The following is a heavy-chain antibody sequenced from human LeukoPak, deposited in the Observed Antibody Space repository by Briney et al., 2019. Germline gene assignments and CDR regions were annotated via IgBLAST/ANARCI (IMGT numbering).Heavy chain of an antibody. D-gene: IGHD3-3*01. J-gene: IGHJ5*02. CDR2: IYYSGST. CDR1: GGSISSSSHY. V-gene: IGHV4-39*01. Sequence: PSETLSLTCTDSGGSISSSSHYWGWIRQPPGKGLEWIGSIYYSGSTYYNPSLKSRVTISVDTSKNQFSLKLSSVTAADTAVYYCARHGDFWSGFHRGWFDPWGQGTLVTVSS. CDR3: ARHGDFWSGFHRGWFDP.